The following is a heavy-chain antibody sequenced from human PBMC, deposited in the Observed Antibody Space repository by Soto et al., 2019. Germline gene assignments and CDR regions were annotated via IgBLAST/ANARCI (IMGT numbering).Heavy chain of an antibody. CDR3: ARPSGGSSSSRYYYYGMDV. CDR2: IYPGDSDT. CDR1: GGRFAGYG. V-gene: IGHV5-51*01. J-gene: IGHJ6*02. D-gene: IGHD6-6*01. Sequence: NGAGGRFAGYGSRRILKKTGKGLEWMGIIYPGDSDTRYSPSFQGQVTISADKSISTAYLQWSSLKASDTAMYYCARPSGGSSSSRYYYYGMDVWGQGTTVTVSS.